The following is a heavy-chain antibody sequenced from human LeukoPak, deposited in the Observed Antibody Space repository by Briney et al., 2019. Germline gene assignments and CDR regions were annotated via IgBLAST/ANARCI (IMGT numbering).Heavy chain of an antibody. Sequence: SETPSLTCIVSGYSISSGYYWVWIRQPPGKGLEWIGSIYHSGSTLYNPSLKSRVTISVDTSKNKFSLKLSSVTAADTAMYYCARDQPYMDVWGEGTTVTVSS. CDR3: ARDQPYMDV. J-gene: IGHJ6*03. CDR2: IYHSGST. V-gene: IGHV4-38-2*02. CDR1: GYSISSGYY.